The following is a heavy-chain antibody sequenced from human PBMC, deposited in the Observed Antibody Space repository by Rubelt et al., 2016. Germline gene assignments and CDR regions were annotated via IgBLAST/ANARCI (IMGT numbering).Heavy chain of an antibody. CDR1: GGSFSGYY. Sequence: QVQLQQWGAGLLKPSETLSLTCAVYGGSFSGYYWSWIRQPPGKGLEWIGEINRSGSTNYNPSLKSRVTISVDTPKNQFSPKLSSVSAADTAVYFCARVNYYESIGYYSLDFWGQGTLVTVSS. D-gene: IGHD3-22*01. V-gene: IGHV4-34*01. J-gene: IGHJ4*02. CDR3: ARVNYYESIGYYSLDF. CDR2: INRSGST.